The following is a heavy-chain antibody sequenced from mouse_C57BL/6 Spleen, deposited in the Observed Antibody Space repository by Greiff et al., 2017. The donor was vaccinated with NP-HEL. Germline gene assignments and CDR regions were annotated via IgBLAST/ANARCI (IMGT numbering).Heavy chain of an antibody. CDR1: GYTFTDYE. J-gene: IGHJ4*01. Sequence: QVQLQQSGAVLVRPGASVTLSCKASGYTFTDYEMHWVKQTPVHGLEWIGAIDPDTGGTAYNQTFKGKAILTADKSSSTAYMELRSLTSEDSAVYYGTPIYAPYYAMDYWGQGTSVTVSS. D-gene: IGHD2-3*01. CDR3: TPIYAPYYAMDY. CDR2: IDPDTGGT. V-gene: IGHV1-15*01.